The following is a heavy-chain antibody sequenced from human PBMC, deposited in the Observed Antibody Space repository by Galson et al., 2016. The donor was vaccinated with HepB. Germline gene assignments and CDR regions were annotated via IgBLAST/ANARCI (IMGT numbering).Heavy chain of an antibody. V-gene: IGHV3-30*18. J-gene: IGHJ6*02. D-gene: IGHD3-22*01. CDR1: GFTFSSYG. Sequence: SLRLSCAASGFTFSSYGMHWVRQAPGKGLEWVAVISYDGSDKYYADPVKGRLPISRDNAKNTLYLQMNSLRPEDTAVYYCAKDRRYYDSSGYFWEGYYYDGMDVWGQGTTVTVSS. CDR2: ISYDGSDK. CDR3: AKDRRYYDSSGYFWEGYYYDGMDV.